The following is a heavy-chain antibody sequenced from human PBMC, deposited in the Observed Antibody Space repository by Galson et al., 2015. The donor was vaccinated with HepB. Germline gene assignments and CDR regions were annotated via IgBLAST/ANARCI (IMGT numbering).Heavy chain of an antibody. CDR3: VKDRDYRLDT. D-gene: IGHD4-11*01. CDR2: INQAGTSA. J-gene: IGHJ5*02. V-gene: IGHV3-7*01. CDR1: GLSLSNHW. Sequence: LRHPCAAVGLSLSNHWMSWVRQAPGKGLEWVARINQAGTSAYSVDSVRGRFTISRDNARNSLFLQMDSLRAEDTAIYYCVKDRDYRLDTWGQGTLVTVSS.